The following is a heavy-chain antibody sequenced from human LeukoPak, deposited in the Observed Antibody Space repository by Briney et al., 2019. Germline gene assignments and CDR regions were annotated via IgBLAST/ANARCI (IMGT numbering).Heavy chain of an antibody. CDR1: GFTFSSYA. Sequence: GGSLRLSCSASGFTFSSYAMHWVRQAPGKGLEYVSDISSNGGSTYYADSAKGRFTLSRDNSKNTLYLQMSSMRTDDTAVYYCVKDFLEGLWFGELLPPEEFEDVWGQGTTVTVSS. CDR2: ISSNGGST. J-gene: IGHJ6*02. CDR3: VKDFLEGLWFGELLPPEEFEDV. D-gene: IGHD3-10*01. V-gene: IGHV3-64D*09.